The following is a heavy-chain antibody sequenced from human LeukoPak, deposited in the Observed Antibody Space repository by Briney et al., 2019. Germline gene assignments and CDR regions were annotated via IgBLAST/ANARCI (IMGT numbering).Heavy chain of an antibody. CDR1: GGSISSSNYY. D-gene: IGHD1-1*01. CDR3: ARGNFGLYDY. V-gene: IGHV4-39*07. Sequence: SETLSLTCTVSGGSISSSNYYWGWIRQPPGTGLEWIGSIYYSGSTYYNPSLRSRVTISVDTSKNQFSLKVSSVTAADTAVYYCARGNFGLYDYWGQGTLVTVSS. CDR2: IYYSGST. J-gene: IGHJ4*02.